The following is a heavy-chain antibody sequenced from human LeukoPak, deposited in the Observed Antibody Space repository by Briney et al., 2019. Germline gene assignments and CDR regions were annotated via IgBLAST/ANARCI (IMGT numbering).Heavy chain of an antibody. CDR1: GFTFSRYW. CDR3: ATDRDNSDWQKRFDS. J-gene: IGHJ4*02. CDR2: INQDAREI. Sequence: QTGGSLRLSCAAAGFTFSRYWMNWYRQAPGKGLEWVGNINQDAREINYVDSVRGRFTISRDNAKNSLHLQMNSLRAEDTAVYYCATDRDNSDWQKRFDSWGQGTLDTVSS. V-gene: IGHV3-7*01. D-gene: IGHD2-21*02.